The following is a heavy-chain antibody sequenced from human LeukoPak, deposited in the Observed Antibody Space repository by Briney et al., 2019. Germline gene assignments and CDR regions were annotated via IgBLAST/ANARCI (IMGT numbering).Heavy chain of an antibody. Sequence: GGSLRLSCAASGFTSSSYAMSWVRQAPGKGLEWVSAISGSGGSTYYADSVKGRFTISRDNSKNTLYLQMNSLRAEDTAVYYCAKPPYGDLNYLIYFDYWGQGTLVTVSS. CDR2: ISGSGGST. V-gene: IGHV3-23*01. J-gene: IGHJ4*02. CDR3: AKPPYGDLNYLIYFDY. CDR1: GFTSSSYA. D-gene: IGHD4-17*01.